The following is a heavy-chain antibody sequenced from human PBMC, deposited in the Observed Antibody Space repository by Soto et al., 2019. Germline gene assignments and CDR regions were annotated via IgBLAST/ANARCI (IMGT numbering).Heavy chain of an antibody. J-gene: IGHJ4*02. CDR1: GFTFNNYG. Sequence: EVQLVESGGGLIQPGGSLRLSCAASGFTFNNYGMHWVRQAKGEGLVWVAGIGFAGDTHYPDSVKGRFTISREDDSNSLFLQINSLRVEDTAVYYCARAPVHSHGLFEKWGQGTLVTVSS. D-gene: IGHD1-1*01. CDR3: ARAPVHSHGLFEK. CDR2: IGFAGDT. V-gene: IGHV3-13*01.